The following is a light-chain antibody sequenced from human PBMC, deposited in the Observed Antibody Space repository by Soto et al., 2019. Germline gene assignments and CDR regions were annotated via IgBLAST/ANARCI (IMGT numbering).Light chain of an antibody. Sequence: QSVLTQPASVSGSPGQSITISCTGTSNDVGRYKYVSWYQQHPDKVPKLIIYEVSNRPSGVSNRFSGSKSGNTASLTISGLQAEDEADYYCSSYTTGSTLNVFGTGTKLTVL. CDR3: SSYTTGSTLNV. CDR1: SNDVGRYKY. CDR2: EVS. J-gene: IGLJ1*01. V-gene: IGLV2-14*01.